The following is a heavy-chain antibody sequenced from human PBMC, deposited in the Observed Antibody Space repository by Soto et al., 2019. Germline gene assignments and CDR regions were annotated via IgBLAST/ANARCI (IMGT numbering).Heavy chain of an antibody. CDR3: VKSRGGDNFDFFD. Sequence: GSVILSCSASGFTFSSYSMQWVLQAPGKGLEYVSGIRGNGDPPFYADSVKGRFTISRDNSKNTLYLQMSSLSADDTAVYYCVKSRGGDNFDFFDWGQGAMVTVSS. D-gene: IGHD2-21*01. CDR2: IRGNGDPP. J-gene: IGHJ4*02. V-gene: IGHV3-64D*06. CDR1: GFTFSSYS.